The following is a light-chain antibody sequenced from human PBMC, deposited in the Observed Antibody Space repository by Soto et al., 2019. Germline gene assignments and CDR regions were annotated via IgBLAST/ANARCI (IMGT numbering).Light chain of an antibody. V-gene: IGKV3D-15*01. CDR1: QSLSSIN. Sequence: EIVLTQSPATLSLSPGERATLSCRASQSLSSINLAWYQQKPGQAPRLVIYDIFTRATGVPTRISGSGSGTEFTLTISSLQSEDFAVYYCQQYNSWPLTFGGGTKVDIK. J-gene: IGKJ4*01. CDR2: DIF. CDR3: QQYNSWPLT.